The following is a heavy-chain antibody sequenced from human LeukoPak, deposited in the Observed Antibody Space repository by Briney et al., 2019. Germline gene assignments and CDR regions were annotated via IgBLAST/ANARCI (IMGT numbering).Heavy chain of an antibody. J-gene: IGHJ6*03. CDR1: GFIFSSYE. CDR3: ARDRAIPPYYYYYYMDV. CDR2: ISSSGSTI. Sequence: GGSLRLSCAASGFIFSSYEMNWLRQAPGKGLEWVSYISSSGSTIYYADSVKGRFTISRDNAKNSLYLQMNSLRAEDTAVYYCARDRAIPPYYYYYYMDVWGKGTTVTISS. V-gene: IGHV3-48*03. D-gene: IGHD2-21*01.